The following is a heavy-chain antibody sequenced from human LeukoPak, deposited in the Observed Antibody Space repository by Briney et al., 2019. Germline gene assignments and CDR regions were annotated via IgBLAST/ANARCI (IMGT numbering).Heavy chain of an antibody. V-gene: IGHV4-4*07. Sequence: SETLSLTCTVSGGSISSYYWSWIRQPAGKGLEWIGRIYTSGSTNYNPSLKSRVTMSEDTSKNQFSLKLSSVTAADTAVYYCAREDIVVVPYWFDPWGQGTLVTVSS. J-gene: IGHJ5*02. D-gene: IGHD2-2*01. CDR1: GGSISSYY. CDR2: IYTSGST. CDR3: AREDIVVVPYWFDP.